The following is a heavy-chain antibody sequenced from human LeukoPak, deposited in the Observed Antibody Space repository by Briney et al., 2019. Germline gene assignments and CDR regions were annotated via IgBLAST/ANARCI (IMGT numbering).Heavy chain of an antibody. V-gene: IGHV1-18*01. CDR1: GYTFTSYG. Sequence: GASVKVSCKASGYTFTSYGISGVRQPPGQGLERVGWISAYNGNTNYEQKFQGRVTLTSDMSTSTDYLELSSLRSEDTAVYYCARDNSVRDEAWWFNPWGQGTLVTVSS. J-gene: IGHJ5*02. CDR3: ARDNSVRDEAWWFNP. CDR2: ISAYNGNT. D-gene: IGHD5-24*01.